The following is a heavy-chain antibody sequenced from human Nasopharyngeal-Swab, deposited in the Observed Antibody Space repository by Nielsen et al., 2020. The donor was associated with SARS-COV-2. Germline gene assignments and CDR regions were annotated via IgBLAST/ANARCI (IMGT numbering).Heavy chain of an antibody. D-gene: IGHD3-3*01. V-gene: IGHV1-3*01. Sequence: ASVKVSCKASGYTFTNYAMHWVRQAPGQRLEWMGWINAGNGNIKYSQKFQGRVILTRDTSASTAYMELSSLRSEDTAVYYCARVAQLRFRVDPWGQGTLVTVSS. CDR2: INAGNGNI. J-gene: IGHJ5*02. CDR3: ARVAQLRFRVDP. CDR1: GYTFTNYA.